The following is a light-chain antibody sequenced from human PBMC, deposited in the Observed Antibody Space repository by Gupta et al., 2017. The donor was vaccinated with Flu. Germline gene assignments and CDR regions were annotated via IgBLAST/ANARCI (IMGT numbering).Light chain of an antibody. CDR3: QQYYSTPWT. CDR1: QSVLYSSDNKNY. V-gene: IGKV4-1*01. J-gene: IGKJ1*01. CDR2: WAS. Sequence: NCKSSQSVLYSSDNKNYLAWYQQKSGQPPKRLIYWASTRESGVPDRFSGSGSGTSFTLTISSLQAEDGAVYYCQQYYSTPWTFGQGTKVEIK.